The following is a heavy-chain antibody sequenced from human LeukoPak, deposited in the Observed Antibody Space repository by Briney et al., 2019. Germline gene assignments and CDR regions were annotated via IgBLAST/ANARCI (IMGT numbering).Heavy chain of an antibody. Sequence: GGSLRLSCEASGFIFRDFYMSWIRQAPGKGLEVLSYFGSSGSTKNYADSVKGRFTISRDNAKNSLYLQMDSLRAEDTAVYYCATAWGYQLLPNWWGQGTLVTVSS. D-gene: IGHD2-2*01. CDR1: GFIFRDFY. J-gene: IGHJ4*02. CDR2: FGSSGSTK. CDR3: ATAWGYQLLPNW. V-gene: IGHV3-11*01.